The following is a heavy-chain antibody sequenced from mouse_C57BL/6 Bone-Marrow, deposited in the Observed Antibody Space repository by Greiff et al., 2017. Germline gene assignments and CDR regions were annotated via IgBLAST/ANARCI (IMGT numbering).Heavy chain of an antibody. J-gene: IGHJ4*01. CDR3: ARSGYYVDCYAMDY. V-gene: IGHV1-81*01. D-gene: IGHD2-3*01. CDR1: GYTFTSYG. CDR2: IYPRSGNT. Sequence: QVQLQQSGAELARPGASVKLSCKASGYTFTSYGISWVKQRPGQGLEWIGEIYPRSGNTYYNEKFKGKATLTADKSSSTAYMELRSLTSEDSAVYFCARSGYYVDCYAMDYWGQGTSVTVSS.